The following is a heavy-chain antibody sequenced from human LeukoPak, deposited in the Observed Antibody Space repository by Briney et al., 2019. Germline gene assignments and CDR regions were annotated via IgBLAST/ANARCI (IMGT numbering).Heavy chain of an antibody. V-gene: IGHV1-69*13. CDR1: GYTFTSYG. CDR3: ARGILGYCSGGSCYFDAFDI. D-gene: IGHD2-15*01. Sequence: GASVRVSCKASGYTFTSYGINWVRQAPGQGLEWMGGIIPIFGTANYAQKFQGRVTITADESTSTAYMELSSLRSEDTAVYYCARGILGYCSGGSCYFDAFDIWGQGTMVTVSS. J-gene: IGHJ3*02. CDR2: IIPIFGTA.